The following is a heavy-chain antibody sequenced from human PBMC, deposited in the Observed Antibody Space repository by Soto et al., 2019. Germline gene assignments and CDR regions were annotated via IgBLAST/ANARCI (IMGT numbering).Heavy chain of an antibody. J-gene: IGHJ4*02. Sequence: SETLSLTCAVYGGSFSGYYWSWIRQPPGKGLEWIGEINHSGSTNYNPSLKSRVTISVDTSKNQFSLKLSSVTAADTAVYYCARGPKFYGSGSYLDYWGQGTLVTVSS. D-gene: IGHD3-10*01. V-gene: IGHV4-34*01. CDR3: ARGPKFYGSGSYLDY. CDR1: GGSFSGYY. CDR2: INHSGST.